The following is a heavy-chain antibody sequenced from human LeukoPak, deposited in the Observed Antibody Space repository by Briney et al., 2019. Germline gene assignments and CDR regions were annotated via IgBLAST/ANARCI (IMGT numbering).Heavy chain of an antibody. CDR1: GGTFSSYA. V-gene: IGHV1-69*04. CDR2: IIPILGIA. J-gene: IGHJ4*02. Sequence: ASVKVSWKASGGTFSSYAISWVRQAPGQGLEWMGRIIPILGIANYAQKFQGRVTITTDKSTSTAYMELSSLRSEDTAVYYCAREMDPGVITTLDYWGQGTLVTVSS. D-gene: IGHD3-22*01. CDR3: AREMDPGVITTLDY.